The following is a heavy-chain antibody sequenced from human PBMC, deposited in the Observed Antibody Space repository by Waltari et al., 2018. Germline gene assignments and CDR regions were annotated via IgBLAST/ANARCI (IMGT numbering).Heavy chain of an antibody. J-gene: IGHJ4*02. D-gene: IGHD2-15*01. CDR3: ATIMVAATP. CDR2: IIPIFGTA. Sequence: VQLVQSGAEVKKPGATVKISCKASGYTFSSYAISWVRQAPGQGLEWMGGIIPIFGTANYAEKFQCRVTITADTSTDTAYMELRSLRSEDTAVYYCATIMVAATPWGQGTLVTVSS. CDR1: GYTFSSYA. V-gene: IGHV1-69*14.